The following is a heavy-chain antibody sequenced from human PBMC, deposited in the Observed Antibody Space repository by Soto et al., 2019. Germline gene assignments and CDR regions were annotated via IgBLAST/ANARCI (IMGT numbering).Heavy chain of an antibody. Sequence: PGESLKISCQGSGYSFASYWIGWVRQMPGKDLEWMGIIYPGDSDTRYSPSLRGQVTISADKSLRTAYLQWTSLKASDTALYYCARTRSFTLGFYSGGVDVWGPGTTLTV. CDR2: IYPGDSDT. D-gene: IGHD2-15*01. CDR1: GYSFASYW. CDR3: ARTRSFTLGFYSGGVDV. J-gene: IGHJ6*01. V-gene: IGHV5-51*01.